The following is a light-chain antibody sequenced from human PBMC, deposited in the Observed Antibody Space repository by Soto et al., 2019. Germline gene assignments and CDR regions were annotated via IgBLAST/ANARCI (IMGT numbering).Light chain of an antibody. CDR2: DAS. Sequence: EIVLTQSPATLSLSPGERATLSCRASQSVSSYLAWYPQKPGQAPRLLIYDASNRATGIPARFSGSGSGTDLTLTISSLEPEDFAVYYCQQRSNWPSWTFGQGTRVEIK. J-gene: IGKJ1*01. CDR3: QQRSNWPSWT. CDR1: QSVSSY. V-gene: IGKV3-11*01.